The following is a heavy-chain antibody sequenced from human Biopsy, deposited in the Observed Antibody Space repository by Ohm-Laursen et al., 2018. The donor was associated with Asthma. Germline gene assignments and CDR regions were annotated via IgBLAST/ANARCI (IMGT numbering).Heavy chain of an antibody. J-gene: IGHJ4*02. CDR1: GGTFSSYA. CDR2: IIPIFGTA. V-gene: IGHV1-69*01. Sequence: SSVKDSCKSSGGTFSSYAISWVRQAPGQGLEWMGGIIPIFGTANYAQKFQGRVTITADESTSTAYMELSSLRSEDTAVYYCARSSHINWGGYFDYWGQGTLVTVSS. CDR3: ARSSHINWGGYFDY. D-gene: IGHD7-27*01.